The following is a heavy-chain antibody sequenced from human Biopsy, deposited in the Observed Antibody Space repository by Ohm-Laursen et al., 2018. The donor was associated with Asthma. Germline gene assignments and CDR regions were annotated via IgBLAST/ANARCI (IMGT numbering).Heavy chain of an antibody. CDR1: GFPLSSSGAN. Sequence: PTQTLTLTGSFSGFPLSSSGANVNWIRQPPGKALEWLARIDWEEDKFYSTSLRTRLTISKGSSEDQVVLTMTNMGPVDTATYYCTRHNDYWGQGTLVTVSS. J-gene: IGHJ4*02. V-gene: IGHV2-70*04. D-gene: IGHD1-14*01. CDR2: IDWEEDK. CDR3: TRHNDY.